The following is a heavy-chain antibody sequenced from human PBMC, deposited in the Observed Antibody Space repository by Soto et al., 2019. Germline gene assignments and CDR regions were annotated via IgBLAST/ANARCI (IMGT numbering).Heavy chain of an antibody. D-gene: IGHD6-19*01. CDR3: SRDCSGPDAFDI. CDR1: GGTFSSYT. CDR2: IIPILGIA. V-gene: IGHV1-69*08. Sequence: QVQLVQSGAEVKKPGSSVKVSCKASGGTFSSYTISWVRQAPGQGLEWMGRIIPILGIANYEQKFQGRVKITANKSTSTADMELSSLRAEDTAVYYSSRDCSGPDAFDIWGQGTMVTVSS. J-gene: IGHJ3*02.